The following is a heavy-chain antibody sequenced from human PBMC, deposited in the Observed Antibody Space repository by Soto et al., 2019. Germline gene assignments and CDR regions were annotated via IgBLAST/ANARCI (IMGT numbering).Heavy chain of an antibody. J-gene: IGHJ5*02. CDR1: GGSVSSGSYY. D-gene: IGHD2-2*01. Sequence: SETLSLTCTVSGGSVSSGSYYWSWIRQPPGKGLEWIGYIYYIGSTNYNPSLKSRVTISVDTSKNQFSLKLSSVTAADTAVYYCARSEPAAHAPPFDPWGQGTLVAVSS. V-gene: IGHV4-61*01. CDR2: IYYIGST. CDR3: ARSEPAAHAPPFDP.